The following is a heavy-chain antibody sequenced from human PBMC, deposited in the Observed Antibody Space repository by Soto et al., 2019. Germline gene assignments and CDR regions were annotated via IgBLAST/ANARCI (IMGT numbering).Heavy chain of an antibody. D-gene: IGHD1-26*01. J-gene: IGHJ6*02. Sequence: PGGSLRLSCAASGFTFSSCSMNWVRQAPGKGLEWVSYISSSSSTIYYADSVKGRFTISRDSAKNSLYLQMNSLRDEDTAVYYCAREEMGATSDYYYGMDVWGQGTTVTVSS. CDR2: ISSSSSTI. V-gene: IGHV3-48*02. CDR3: AREEMGATSDYYYGMDV. CDR1: GFTFSSCS.